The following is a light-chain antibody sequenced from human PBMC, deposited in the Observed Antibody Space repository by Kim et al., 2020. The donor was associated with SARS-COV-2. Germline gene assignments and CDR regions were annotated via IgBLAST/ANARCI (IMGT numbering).Light chain of an antibody. J-gene: IGKJ5*01. Sequence: LSPGERATLSGRASQSVSSYLAWYQQKPGQAPRLLIYDASNRATGIPARFSGSGSGTDFTLTISSLEPEDFTVYYCQQRSNWPITFGQGTRLEIK. V-gene: IGKV3-11*01. CDR3: QQRSNWPIT. CDR2: DAS. CDR1: QSVSSY.